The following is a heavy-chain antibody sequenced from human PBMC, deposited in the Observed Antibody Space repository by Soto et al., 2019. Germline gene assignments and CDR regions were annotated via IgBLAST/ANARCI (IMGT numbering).Heavy chain of an antibody. D-gene: IGHD5-12*01. J-gene: IGHJ6*02. V-gene: IGHV1-69*12. CDR3: ATLPMATITYYSGMDV. CDR2: IIPIFDTA. CDR1: GGTFSSYA. Sequence: QVQLVQSGAEVKKPGSSGRVSCKASGGTFSSYAISWVRQAPGQGLEWRGGIIPIFDTADYAQKFQGRVTITADESTSTAYMELSSLRSEDTAVYYCATLPMATITYYSGMDVWGQGTTVTVS.